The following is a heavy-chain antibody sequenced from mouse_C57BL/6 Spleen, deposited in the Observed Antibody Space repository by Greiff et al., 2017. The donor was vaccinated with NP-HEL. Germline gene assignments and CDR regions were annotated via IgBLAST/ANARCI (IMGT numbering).Heavy chain of an antibody. D-gene: IGHD1-1*02. CDR2: INPSSGYT. CDR3: ARGGGNRFYAMGY. Sequence: VQLQESGAELARPGASVKLSCKASGYTFTSYTMHWVKQRPGQGLEWIGYINPSSGYTKYNQKFKDKATLTADKSSSTAYMQLSSLTSEDAAVYYCARGGGNRFYAMGYWGQGASVTVSS. J-gene: IGHJ4*01. V-gene: IGHV1-4*01. CDR1: GYTFTSYT.